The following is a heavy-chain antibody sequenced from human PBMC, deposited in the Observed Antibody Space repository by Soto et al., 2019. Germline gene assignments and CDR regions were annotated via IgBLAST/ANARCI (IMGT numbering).Heavy chain of an antibody. J-gene: IGHJ6*03. Sequence: VQLLVSGGGLVQPGGSLRLSCAASGFTFSSYALSWVRQAPGKGLEWVSGISGSGDSTNYADSVKGRFTISRDNSGNTVYLQMNSLRAEDTAVYYCAKRFCTTTTSLSLHFYYYIDLWGEGTTVTVS. CDR3: AKRFCTTTTSLSLHFYYYIDL. D-gene: IGHD2-2*01. CDR1: GFTFSSYA. V-gene: IGHV3-23*01. CDR2: ISGSGDST.